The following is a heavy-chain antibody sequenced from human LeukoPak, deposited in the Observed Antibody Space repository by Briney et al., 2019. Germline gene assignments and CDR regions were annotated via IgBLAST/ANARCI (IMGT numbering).Heavy chain of an antibody. D-gene: IGHD1-26*01. Sequence: GGSLRLSCAASGFTFSSYAMSWVRQAPGKGLEWVSAISGSGGSTYYADSVKGRFTISRDNSKNTLYLQMNSLRAEDTALYYCAVGVVGANAFDIWGQGTMVTVSS. J-gene: IGHJ3*02. V-gene: IGHV3-23*01. CDR3: AVGVVGANAFDI. CDR1: GFTFSSYA. CDR2: ISGSGGST.